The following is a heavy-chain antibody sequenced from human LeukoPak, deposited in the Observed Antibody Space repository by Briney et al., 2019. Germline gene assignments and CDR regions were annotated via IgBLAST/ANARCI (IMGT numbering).Heavy chain of an antibody. Sequence: GGYLRLSCAASGFTFSSYGMHWVRQAPGKGLEWVAVISYDGSNKYYADSVKGRFTISRDNSKNTLYLQMNSLRAEDTAVYYCARDQLPLGSYHEGLDYWGQGTLVTVSS. J-gene: IGHJ4*02. CDR1: GFTFSSYG. CDR3: ARDQLPLGSYHEGLDY. D-gene: IGHD1-26*01. CDR2: ISYDGSNK. V-gene: IGHV3-30*03.